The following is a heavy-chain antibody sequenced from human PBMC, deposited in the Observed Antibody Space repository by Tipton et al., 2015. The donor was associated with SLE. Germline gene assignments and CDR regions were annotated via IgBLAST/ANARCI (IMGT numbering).Heavy chain of an antibody. J-gene: IGHJ3*02. CDR1: GGSISTYY. D-gene: IGHD3-10*01. CDR3: ARDYYGSGFDAFDI. CDR2: IYHTGST. Sequence: GSLRLSCTVSGGSISTYYWSWIRQPPKQGLEWIGWIYHTGSTDYNPSLKSRVTISVDTSKNQFSLRLSSVTAADTAVYYCARDYYGSGFDAFDIWGQGTMVTVSS. V-gene: IGHV4-59*01.